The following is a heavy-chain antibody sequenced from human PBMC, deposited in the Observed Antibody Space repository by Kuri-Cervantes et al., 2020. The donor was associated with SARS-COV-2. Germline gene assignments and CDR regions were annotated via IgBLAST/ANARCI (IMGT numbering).Heavy chain of an antibody. D-gene: IGHD4-23*01. CDR1: GFSFSDSS. CDR2: IRSRAHSYET. J-gene: IGHJ3*01. Sequence: GGSLRLSCAASGFSFSDSSFHWVRQASGKGLEWVGRIRSRAHSYETIYGVSVNGRFTFSRDDLKNTVYLQMNSLNTEDTAVYYCARDNPDDDGNSAFDFWGQGTMVTVSS. CDR3: ARDNPDDDGNSAFDF. V-gene: IGHV3-73*01.